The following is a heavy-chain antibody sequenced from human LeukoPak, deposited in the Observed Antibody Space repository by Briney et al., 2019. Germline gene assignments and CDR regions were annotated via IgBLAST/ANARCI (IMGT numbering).Heavy chain of an antibody. J-gene: IGHJ5*02. CDR2: IYYSGST. CDR1: GGSISSYY. D-gene: IGHD6-19*01. V-gene: IGHV4-59*01. CDR3: ARDLWGSGLRWFDP. Sequence: SETLSLTCTVSGGSISSYYWSWVRQPPGKGLEWIGYIYYSGSTNYNPSPKSRVTISVDTSKNQFSLKLSSVTAADTAVYYCARDLWGSGLRWFDPWGQGTLVTVSS.